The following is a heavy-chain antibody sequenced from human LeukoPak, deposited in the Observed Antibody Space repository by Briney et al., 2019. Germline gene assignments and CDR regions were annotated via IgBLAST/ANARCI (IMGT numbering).Heavy chain of an antibody. CDR1: GYTFTSYA. V-gene: IGHV1-18*01. CDR2: VSAYNGVT. CDR3: ARDQLRYYGSGSYYIDMDV. J-gene: IGHJ6*02. D-gene: IGHD3-10*01. Sequence: ASVKVSCMASGYTFTSYAVSCLRQAPGQGLEWMGWVSAYNGVTNYAQKFQGRVTMTTDTSTTTGYMELRSLRSDDTAVYYCARDQLRYYGSGSYYIDMDVWGQGTTVTVSS.